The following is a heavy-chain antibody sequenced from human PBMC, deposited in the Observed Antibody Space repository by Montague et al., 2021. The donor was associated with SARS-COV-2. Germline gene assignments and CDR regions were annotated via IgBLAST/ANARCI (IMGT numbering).Heavy chain of an antibody. D-gene: IGHD3-22*01. V-gene: IGHV4-34*01. CDR1: GGSFSGYD. J-gene: IGHJ4*02. CDR2: VDHSGST. Sequence: SETLSLTCTVSGGSFSGYDWRWIRQPPGEGLEWIGEVDHSGSTNYYTSLKSRLTISVDKSKNQFSLKLSSVTAADTAVYYCARGRVEITMLAVVFTGGIYYYDYWGRGTLVTVSS. CDR3: ARGRVEITMLAVVFTGGIYYYDY.